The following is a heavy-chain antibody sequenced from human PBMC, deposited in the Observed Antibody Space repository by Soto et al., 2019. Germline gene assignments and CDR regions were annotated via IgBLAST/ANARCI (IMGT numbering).Heavy chain of an antibody. CDR2: IYYIGNT. CDR3: GGKDYGAKGYYLGN. D-gene: IGHD4-17*01. CDR1: NGSISSRSSY. J-gene: IGHJ1*01. Sequence: QLQLQESGSGLVKPSETLSLTCIVSNGSISSRSSYWGWIRQTPGKGLEWIGSIYYIGNTYYNPSLKSRVTISIDTSKPQFSRKMNSVTAADRAVYFVGGKDYGAKGYYLGNWGKGARVTFPS. V-gene: IGHV4-39*01.